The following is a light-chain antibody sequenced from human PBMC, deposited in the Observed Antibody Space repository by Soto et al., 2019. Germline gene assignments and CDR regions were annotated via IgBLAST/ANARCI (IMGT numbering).Light chain of an antibody. Sequence: QAVVTQSSSASASLGSSVKLTCTLSSGYSSYIIAWHQQQPGKAPRYLMKLEGSGIYNLGSGVPDRFSGSSSGADRYLSISNLQFEDEADYYCETWDSNSRVFGGGTKVTVL. CDR3: ETWDSNSRV. CDR2: LEGSGIY. J-gene: IGLJ3*02. CDR1: SGYSSYI. V-gene: IGLV4-60*02.